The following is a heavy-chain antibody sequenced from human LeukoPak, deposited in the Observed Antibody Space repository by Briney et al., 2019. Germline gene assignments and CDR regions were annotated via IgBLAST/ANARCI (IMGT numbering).Heavy chain of an antibody. J-gene: IGHJ3*02. CDR3: ARGGYYDSSGYLDAFDI. D-gene: IGHD3-22*01. Sequence: PSQTLSLTCAVSGGSISSGGYSWSWIRQPPGKGLEWIGYIYHSGSTYYNPSLKNRVTISVDRSKNQFSLKLSSVTAADTAVYYCARGGYYDSSGYLDAFDIWGQGTMVTVSS. V-gene: IGHV4-30-2*01. CDR1: GGSISSGGYS. CDR2: IYHSGST.